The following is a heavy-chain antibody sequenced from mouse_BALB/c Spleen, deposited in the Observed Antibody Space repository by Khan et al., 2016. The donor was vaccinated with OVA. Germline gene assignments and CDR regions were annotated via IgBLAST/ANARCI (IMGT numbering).Heavy chain of an antibody. CDR3: AREWADYRNDGWFAY. D-gene: IGHD2-14*01. V-gene: IGHV1-4*01. Sequence: QVQLKESGAELARPGASVKMSCKASGYTFTSYTMHWVKQRPGQGLEWIGYINPSSGYTNYNQKFKDKATLTADKSSSTAYMQLSSLTSEDAAGYYGAREWADYRNDGWFAYWGQGTLVTVSA. CDR2: INPSSGYT. J-gene: IGHJ3*01. CDR1: GYTFTSYT.